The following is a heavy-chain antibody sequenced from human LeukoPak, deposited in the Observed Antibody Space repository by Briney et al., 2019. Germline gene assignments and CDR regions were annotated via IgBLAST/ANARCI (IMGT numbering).Heavy chain of an antibody. CDR2: IRDDGTNE. CDR3: PKGRERSFLAF. D-gene: IGHD6-19*01. Sequence: GSLXLSCAASGFTFSASGMHWVRQAPGQGLEGVAFIRDDGTNEYYADSVKGRFTISRDNSKNTLYLQMNSLRAEDTAVYYCPKGRERSFLAFWGQGTLVTVSS. V-gene: IGHV3-30*02. J-gene: IGHJ4*02. CDR1: GFTFSASG.